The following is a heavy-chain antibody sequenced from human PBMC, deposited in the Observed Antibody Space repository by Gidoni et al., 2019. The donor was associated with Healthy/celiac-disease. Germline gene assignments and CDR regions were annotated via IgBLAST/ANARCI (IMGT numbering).Heavy chain of an antibody. D-gene: IGHD2-8*01. CDR2: ISAYNGNT. CDR1: GYTFASSG. CDR3: ARAKGPGYCTNGVCYTYYYYGMDV. V-gene: IGHV1-18*01. Sequence: QVQLVQSGAEVQKPGASVKVSCKASGYTFASSGISLVRQAPGQGPEWMGWISAYNGNTNYPQKLKGRVPMTTDTSTSTAYMELRSLRSYDTAVYDCARAKGPGYCTNGVCYTYYYYGMDVWGQGTTVTVSS. J-gene: IGHJ6*02.